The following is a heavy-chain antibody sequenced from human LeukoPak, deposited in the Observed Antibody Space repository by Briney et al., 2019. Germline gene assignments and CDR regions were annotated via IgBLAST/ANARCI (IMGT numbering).Heavy chain of an antibody. D-gene: IGHD4-11*01. CDR1: GGSISSYY. V-gene: IGHV4-4*07. CDR2: IYTSGST. Sequence: NASETLSLTCTVSGGSISSYYWSWIRQPAGKGLEWIGRIYTSGSTNYNPSLKSRVTMSVDTSKNQFSLKLSSVTAADTAVYYCARRYSNPIEDYYYYYMDVWGKGTTVTVSS. CDR3: ARRYSNPIEDYYYYYMDV. J-gene: IGHJ6*03.